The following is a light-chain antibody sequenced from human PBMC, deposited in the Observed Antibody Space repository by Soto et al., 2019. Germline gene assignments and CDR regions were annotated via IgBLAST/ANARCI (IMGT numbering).Light chain of an antibody. J-gene: IGKJ5*01. CDR2: KAS. CDR3: QQYNSYPTT. Sequence: DIQMTQSPSTLSASVGDRVTITCRSSQSISSWLAWYQQEPGNAPKILIYKASSLESGVPSRYSGSGSGTDFTLTISSLQPDDFAAYHCQQYNSYPTTFGQGTRLEIK. CDR1: QSISSW. V-gene: IGKV1-5*03.